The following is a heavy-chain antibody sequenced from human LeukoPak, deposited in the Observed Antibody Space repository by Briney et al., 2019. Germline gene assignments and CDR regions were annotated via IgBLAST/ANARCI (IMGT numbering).Heavy chain of an antibody. CDR3: ARGRGIGA. J-gene: IGHJ6*02. CDR2: INEDGSEK. Sequence: GGSLRLSCAASGFTFSGFWMTWVRQAPGKGLEWVANINEDGSEKYYVDSVKGRCTISRDNAKKSLSLQMNSLRAEDMGVYYCARGRGIGAWGQGTTVTVFS. V-gene: IGHV3-7*01. CDR1: GFTFSGFW.